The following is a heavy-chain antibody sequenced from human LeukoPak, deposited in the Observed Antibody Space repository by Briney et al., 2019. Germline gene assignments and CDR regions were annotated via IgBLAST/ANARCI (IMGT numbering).Heavy chain of an antibody. Sequence: GASVKVSCKVSGYTLTELSMHWVRQAPAKGLEWMGGFDPEDGETIYAQKFQGRVTMSEDTSTDTAYMELSSLRSEDTAVYYCARVPSRDGYKYYFDYWGQGTLVTVSS. D-gene: IGHD5-24*01. V-gene: IGHV1-24*01. CDR1: GYTLTELS. J-gene: IGHJ4*02. CDR3: ARVPSRDGYKYYFDY. CDR2: FDPEDGET.